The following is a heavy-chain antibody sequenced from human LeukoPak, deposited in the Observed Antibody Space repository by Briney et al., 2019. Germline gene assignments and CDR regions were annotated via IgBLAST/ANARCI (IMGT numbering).Heavy chain of an antibody. Sequence: GGSLRLSCAASGFTFSSYSMNWVRQAPGRGLEWVSSISSSSSYIYYADSVKGRFTISRDNAKNSLYLQMNSLRAEDTAVYYCARDRGGIAVDWGQGTLVTVSS. CDR2: ISSSSSYI. CDR3: ARDRGGIAVD. D-gene: IGHD6-19*01. CDR1: GFTFSSYS. J-gene: IGHJ4*02. V-gene: IGHV3-21*01.